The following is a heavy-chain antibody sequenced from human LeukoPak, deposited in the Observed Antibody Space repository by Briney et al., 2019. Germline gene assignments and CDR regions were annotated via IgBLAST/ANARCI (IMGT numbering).Heavy chain of an antibody. D-gene: IGHD5-18*01. CDR1: GGSISSYY. V-gene: IGHV4-59*08. CDR2: IYYSGST. CDR3: ARHGYSYGYGFDY. J-gene: IGHJ4*02. Sequence: SETLSLTCTVTGGSISSYYWSWIRQPPGKGLEWIGYIYYSGSTNYNPSLKSRVTMSVDTSKNQFSLKLSSVTAADTAVYYCARHGYSYGYGFDYWGQGTLVTVSS.